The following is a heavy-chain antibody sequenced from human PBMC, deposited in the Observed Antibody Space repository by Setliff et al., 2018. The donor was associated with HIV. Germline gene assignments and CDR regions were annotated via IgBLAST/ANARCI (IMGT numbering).Heavy chain of an antibody. V-gene: IGHV4-31*11. J-gene: IGHJ3*02. Sequence: SETLSLTCAVSGGSISSDAYYWSWIRQGPGKGLEWIGYIYYSGRTYYNPSLSDRLSISVDTSQNQFSLTLTSVTAADTALYYCARGGGVRDAFDIWGQGTLVTV. CDR3: ARGGGVRDAFDI. CDR2: IYYSGRT. CDR1: GGSISSDAYY. D-gene: IGHD3-16*01.